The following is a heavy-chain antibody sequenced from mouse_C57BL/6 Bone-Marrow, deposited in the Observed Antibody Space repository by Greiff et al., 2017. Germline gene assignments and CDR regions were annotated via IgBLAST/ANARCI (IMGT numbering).Heavy chain of an antibody. Sequence: QVQLQQPGAELVKPGASVKLSCKASGYTFTSYWMQWVKQRPGQGLEWIGEIDPSDSYTNYNQKFKAKATLTVDTSSSTAYMQLSSLTSEDSAVYYCARIYYFDYWGQGTTLTVTS. V-gene: IGHV1-50*01. J-gene: IGHJ2*01. CDR2: IDPSDSYT. CDR3: ARIYYFDY. CDR1: GYTFTSYW.